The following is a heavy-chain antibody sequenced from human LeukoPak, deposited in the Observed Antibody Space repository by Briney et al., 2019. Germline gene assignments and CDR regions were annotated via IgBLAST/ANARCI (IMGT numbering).Heavy chain of an antibody. CDR1: GFTFRNYG. V-gene: IGHV3-30*18. CDR2: TSHDGSNK. J-gene: IGHJ4*02. CDR3: VKDWGAYFASGSSYFDY. Sequence: QAGGSLRLSCAASGFTFRNYGMHWVRQAPGKGLGWVAVTSHDGSNKYYTDSGKGRLTISRANSKDTLSLQMNSLRPEDTAVYYCVKDWGAYFASGSSYFDYWGQGTLVTVSS. D-gene: IGHD3-10*01.